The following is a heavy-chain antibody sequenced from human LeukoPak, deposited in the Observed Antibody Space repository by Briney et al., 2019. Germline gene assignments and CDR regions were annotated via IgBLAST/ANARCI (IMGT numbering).Heavy chain of an antibody. CDR3: AKGYESSGYFPVDF. J-gene: IGHJ4*02. D-gene: IGHD3-22*01. Sequence: GGSLRLSCVASGFTFSSYAMTWVRQAPGKGLEWVSGISDSGAGTHYADSVKGRLTISRDNSKNTLYLKMNSLRAEDTAVYYCAKGYESSGYFPVDFWGQGTLVTVSS. CDR1: GFTFSSYA. CDR2: ISDSGAGT. V-gene: IGHV3-23*01.